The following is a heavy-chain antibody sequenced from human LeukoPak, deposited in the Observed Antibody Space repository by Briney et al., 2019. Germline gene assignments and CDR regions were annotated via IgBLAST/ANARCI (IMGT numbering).Heavy chain of an antibody. J-gene: IGHJ4*02. CDR3: ARGYSGYDPFDY. V-gene: IGHV4-34*01. D-gene: IGHD5-12*01. CDR2: INHSGST. CDR1: GGSFSGYY. Sequence: SETLSLTCAVYGGSFSGYYWSWIRQPPGKGLEWIGEINHSGSTNYNPSLKSRVTISVDTSKNQFSLRLSSVTAADTAEYYCARGYSGYDPFDYWGQGTLVTVSS.